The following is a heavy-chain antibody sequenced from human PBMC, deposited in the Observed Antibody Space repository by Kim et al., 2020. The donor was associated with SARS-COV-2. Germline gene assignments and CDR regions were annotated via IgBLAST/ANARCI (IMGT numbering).Heavy chain of an antibody. J-gene: IGHJ6*02. CDR1: GYTFTSYG. CDR2: ISAYNGNT. D-gene: IGHD3-9*01. Sequence: ASVKVSCKASGYTFTSYGISWVRQAPGQGLEWMGWISAYNGNTNYAQKLQGRVTMTTDTSTSTAYMELRSLRSDDTAVYYCARSEDILTGYGGDYYYGMDVWGQGTTVTVSS. V-gene: IGHV1-18*04. CDR3: ARSEDILTGYGGDYYYGMDV.